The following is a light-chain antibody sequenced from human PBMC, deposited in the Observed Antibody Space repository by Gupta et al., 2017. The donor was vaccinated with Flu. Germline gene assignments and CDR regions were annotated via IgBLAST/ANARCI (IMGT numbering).Light chain of an antibody. J-gene: IGLJ3*02. CDR1: SSNIGSNY. CDR2: RNN. V-gene: IGLV1-47*01. Sequence: VTISCSGSSSNIGSNYVYWYQQLPGTAPKLLTYRNNQRPSGVPDRFSGSKSGTSASLAISGLRSEDEADYYCAAWDDSLSGSWVFGGGTKLTVL. CDR3: AAWDDSLSGSWV.